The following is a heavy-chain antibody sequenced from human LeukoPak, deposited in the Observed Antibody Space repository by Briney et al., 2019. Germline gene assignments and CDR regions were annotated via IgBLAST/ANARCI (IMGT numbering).Heavy chain of an antibody. J-gene: IGHJ4*02. CDR2: IIPILGIA. CDR3: ARVQKRTVDSSSSEDDY. D-gene: IGHD6-6*01. V-gene: IGHV1-69*04. CDR1: GGTFSSYA. Sequence: SVKVSCKASGGTFSSYAISRVRQAPGQGLEWMGRIIPILGIANYAQKFQGRVTMTRNTSISTAYMELSSLRSEDTAVYYCARVQKRTVDSSSSEDDYWGQGTLVTVSS.